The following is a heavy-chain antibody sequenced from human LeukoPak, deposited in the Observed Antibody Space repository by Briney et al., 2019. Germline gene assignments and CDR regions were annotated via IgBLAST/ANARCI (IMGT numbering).Heavy chain of an antibody. Sequence: SETLSLICTVSGGSISSGDYYWSWIRQPPGKGLEWIAYMYYSGSTYYNPSLKSRVTMSADTSKNQLSLKLSSVTAADTAVYYCARPYYYDSRIDPWGQGVLVTVSS. CDR3: ARPYYYDSRIDP. CDR1: GGSISSGDYY. J-gene: IGHJ5*02. CDR2: MYYSGST. D-gene: IGHD3-22*01. V-gene: IGHV4-30-4*01.